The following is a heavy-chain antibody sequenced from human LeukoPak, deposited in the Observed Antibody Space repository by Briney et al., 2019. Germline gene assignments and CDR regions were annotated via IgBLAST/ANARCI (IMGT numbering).Heavy chain of an antibody. CDR3: ARHRYCSGGSCGVAAFDY. D-gene: IGHD2-15*01. J-gene: IGHJ4*02. Sequence: SETLSLTCTVSGGSISSYYWSWIRQPPGKGLEWIAYISDIGSINYNPSLKSRVTISLDTSKNQFSLKLSSVTAADTAVYYCARHRYCSGGSCGVAAFDYWGQGTLVTVSS. CDR1: GGSISSYY. V-gene: IGHV4-59*08. CDR2: ISDIGSI.